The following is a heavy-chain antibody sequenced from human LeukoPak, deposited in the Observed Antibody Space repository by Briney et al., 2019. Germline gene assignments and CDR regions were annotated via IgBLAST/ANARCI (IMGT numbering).Heavy chain of an antibody. J-gene: IGHJ5*02. CDR2: IYISGST. D-gene: IGHD3-22*01. V-gene: IGHV4-61*02. CDR1: GVSVSSGSYY. CDR3: ARLVDTPVIRGYYFDP. Sequence: PSQTLSLTCTVSGVSVSSGSYYWSWIRQPAGTGLEWIGRIYISGSTNYNSSLRGRVTMSIDTSKNQFSLTLTSVTAADTAVYYCARLVDTPVIRGYYFDPWGQGTLVTVSS.